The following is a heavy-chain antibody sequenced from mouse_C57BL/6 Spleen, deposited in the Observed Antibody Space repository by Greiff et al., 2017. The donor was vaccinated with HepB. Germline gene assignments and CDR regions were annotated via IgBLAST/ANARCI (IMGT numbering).Heavy chain of an antibody. J-gene: IGHJ2*01. D-gene: IGHD2-10*01. Sequence: QVQLQQPGAELVKPGASVKLSCKASGYTFTSYWMQWVKQRPGQGLEWIGEIDPSDSYTNYNQKFKGKATLTVDTSSSTAYMQLSSLTSEDSAVYYCAREALPYFDYWGQGTTLTDSS. CDR1: GYTFTSYW. CDR2: IDPSDSYT. V-gene: IGHV1-50*01. CDR3: AREALPYFDY.